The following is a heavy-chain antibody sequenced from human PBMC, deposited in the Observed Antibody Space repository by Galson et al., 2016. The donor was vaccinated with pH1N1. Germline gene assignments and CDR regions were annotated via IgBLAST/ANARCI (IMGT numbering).Heavy chain of an antibody. J-gene: IGHJ5*02. CDR2: IYPGGGT. V-gene: IGHV3-53*01. Sequence: SLRLSCAASEFLVTDRFMSWVRQAPGKRLEWVSIIYPGGGTYYADFAEGRFTISRDTSKNMLFLHMNTLRAEDTAPYYCAFDTVPNGADHWGQGTLVTVSS. CDR1: EFLVTDRF. CDR3: AFDTVPNGADH. D-gene: IGHD4-17*01.